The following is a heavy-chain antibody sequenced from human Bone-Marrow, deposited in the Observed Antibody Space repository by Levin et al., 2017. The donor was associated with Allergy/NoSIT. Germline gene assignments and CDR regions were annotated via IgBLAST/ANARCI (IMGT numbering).Heavy chain of an antibody. CDR2: IYYSGST. Sequence: SETLSLTCTVSGGSISSGGYYWSWIRQHPGKGLEWIGYIYYSGSTYYNPSLKSRVTISVDTSKNQFSLKLSSVTAADTAVYYCARDEMAETHNYYYGMDVWGQGTTVTVSS. J-gene: IGHJ6*02. V-gene: IGHV4-31*03. D-gene: IGHD5-24*01. CDR1: GGSISSGGYY. CDR3: ARDEMAETHNYYYGMDV.